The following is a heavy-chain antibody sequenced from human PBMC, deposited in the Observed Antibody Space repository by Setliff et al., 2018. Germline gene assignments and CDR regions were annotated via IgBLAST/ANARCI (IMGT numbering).Heavy chain of an antibody. Sequence: PGGSLRLSCGASGFIFSNFGMHWVRQAPGKGLEWVAAVSFDGRNKYNVDSVKGRFTISRDNSKNTLYLQMNSLRAEDTAVYYCAREARTAMVWSRVSYYFDYWGQGTLVTVSS. CDR2: VSFDGRNK. D-gene: IGHD5-18*01. J-gene: IGHJ4*02. CDR3: AREARTAMVWSRVSYYFDY. CDR1: GFIFSNFG. V-gene: IGHV3-30*03.